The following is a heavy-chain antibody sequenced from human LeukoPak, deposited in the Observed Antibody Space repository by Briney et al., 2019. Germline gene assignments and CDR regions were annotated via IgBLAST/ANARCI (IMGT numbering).Heavy chain of an antibody. J-gene: IGHJ5*02. D-gene: IGHD3-9*01. CDR3: ARGYFDWLLAYNWFDP. Sequence: SQTLSLTCTVSGGSISGGSYYWSWIRQPAGKGLEWIGRIYTSGSTNYNPSLKSRVTISVDTSKNQFSLKLSSVTAADTAVYYCARGYFDWLLAYNWFDPWGQGTLVTVSS. V-gene: IGHV4-61*02. CDR2: IYTSGST. CDR1: GGSISGGSYY.